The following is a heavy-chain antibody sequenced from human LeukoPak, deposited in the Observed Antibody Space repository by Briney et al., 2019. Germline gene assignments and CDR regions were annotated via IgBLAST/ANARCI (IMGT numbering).Heavy chain of an antibody. V-gene: IGHV5-51*01. J-gene: IGHJ4*02. Sequence: GESLKISCKSSGYSFTSYWIGWVRQMPGKGLAWMGIIYPGDSDTIYNPSFQGQVTISADTSISTAYLQWSSLKASDTAMFYCARLLYGGKYYFDYWGQGTLVTVSS. CDR3: ARLLYGGKYYFDY. CDR1: GYSFTSYW. CDR2: IYPGDSDT. D-gene: IGHD4-23*01.